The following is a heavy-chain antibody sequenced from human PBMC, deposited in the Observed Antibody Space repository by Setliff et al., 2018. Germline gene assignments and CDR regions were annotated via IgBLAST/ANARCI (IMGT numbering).Heavy chain of an antibody. V-gene: IGHV4-61*09. J-gene: IGHJ6*03. D-gene: IGHD3-3*01. CDR2: IYTTVSANSVST. CDR1: GGSISSGIYY. Sequence: PSETLSLTCTVSGGSISSGIYYWSWIRQPAGKGLEWIGQIYTTVSANSVSTNYNPSLKSLVTISVDTSKNQFSLKLSSVTAADTAAYYCARMTGFLYTDVWGKGTTVTVSS. CDR3: ARMTGFLYTDV.